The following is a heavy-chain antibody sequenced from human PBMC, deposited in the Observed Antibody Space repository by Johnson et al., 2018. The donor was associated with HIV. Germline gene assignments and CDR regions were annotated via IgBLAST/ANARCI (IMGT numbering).Heavy chain of an antibody. CDR3: ASSSPRDAFDI. V-gene: IGHV3-33*01. J-gene: IGHJ3*02. CDR1: RFTFSTYG. Sequence: HVQLVESGGGVVQPGRSLRLSCAASRFTFSTYGIHWVRQAPGKGLEWVAVTWYDDSNEYYGESVKGRFTISRDNSKNTLYLQMNSLRAEDTAVYYCASSSPRDAFDIWGQGTMVTVSS. CDR2: TWYDDSNE.